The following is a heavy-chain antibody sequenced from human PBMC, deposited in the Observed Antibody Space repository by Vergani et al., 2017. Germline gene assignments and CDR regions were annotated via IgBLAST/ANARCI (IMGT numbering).Heavy chain of an antibody. Sequence: QVQLQESGPGLVKPSETLSLTCTVSGGSISSYYWSWIRQPPGKGLEWIAYISYSGSTNYNPSLKSRITISVDTSKNQFSLKLSSVTAADTAVYYCARGRIYSGYDYWGQGTLVTVSS. J-gene: IGHJ4*02. CDR3: ARGRIYSGYDY. V-gene: IGHV4-59*01. D-gene: IGHD5-12*01. CDR1: GGSISSYY. CDR2: ISYSGST.